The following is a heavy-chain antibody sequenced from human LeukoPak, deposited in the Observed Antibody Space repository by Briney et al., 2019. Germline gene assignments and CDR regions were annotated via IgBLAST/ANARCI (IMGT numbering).Heavy chain of an antibody. D-gene: IGHD3-22*01. Sequence: PGGSLRLSCAASGFTFDDYGMSWVRQAPGKGLEWVFGINWNGGSTGYADSVKGRFTISRDNAKNSLYLQMNSLRAEDTALYYCARGRTYYYDSSGYPWDYWGQGTLVTVSS. CDR2: INWNGGST. V-gene: IGHV3-20*04. CDR1: GFTFDDYG. J-gene: IGHJ4*02. CDR3: ARGRTYYYDSSGYPWDY.